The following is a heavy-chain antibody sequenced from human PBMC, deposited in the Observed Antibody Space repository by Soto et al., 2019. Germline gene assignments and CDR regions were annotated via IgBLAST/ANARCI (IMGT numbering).Heavy chain of an antibody. J-gene: IGHJ4*02. V-gene: IGHV3-30*04. CDR2: ISNDGRDK. D-gene: IGHD2-15*01. CDR1: GFTFTTYA. CDR3: ARDQCFAGVRSCYYFDF. Sequence: QVQLVESGGGVVQPGRSLRLSCAASGFTFTTYAIHWVRQAPGKGLEWVAIISNDGRDKYYADSVKGRFTISRDNSTYTLYLQMRSLRSADTAAYYCARDQCFAGVRSCYYFDFWGQGTLVTVSS.